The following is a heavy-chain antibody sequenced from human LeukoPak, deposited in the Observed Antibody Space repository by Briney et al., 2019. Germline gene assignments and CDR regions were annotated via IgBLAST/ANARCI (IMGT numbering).Heavy chain of an antibody. CDR3: ARQRDSGFDFDS. Sequence: GESLKISCMGSGYSFTNYWIGWGRQVAGGGLEWMGIIYPSHSDTRYSPSFQGQVTISADKSIDTAYLQWSSLKASDTAMYYCARQRDSGFDFDSWGQGTLVTVSS. J-gene: IGHJ4*02. CDR1: GYSFTNYW. D-gene: IGHD5-12*01. V-gene: IGHV5-51*01. CDR2: IYPSHSDT.